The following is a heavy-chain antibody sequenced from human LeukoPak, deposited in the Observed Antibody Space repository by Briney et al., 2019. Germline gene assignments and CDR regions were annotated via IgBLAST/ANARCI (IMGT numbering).Heavy chain of an antibody. CDR2: MNPNSGNT. CDR1: GYTFTSYD. CDR3: ARGVTRPIAMSGVVIPGSGYYMDV. V-gene: IGHV1-8*03. Sequence: ASVKVPCKASGYTFTSYDINWVRQATGQGLEWMGWMNPNSGNTGYAQKFQVRVTITRNTSISTAYMELSSLRSEDTAVYYCARGVTRPIAMSGVVIPGSGYYMDVWGKGTTVTVSS. D-gene: IGHD3-3*01. J-gene: IGHJ6*03.